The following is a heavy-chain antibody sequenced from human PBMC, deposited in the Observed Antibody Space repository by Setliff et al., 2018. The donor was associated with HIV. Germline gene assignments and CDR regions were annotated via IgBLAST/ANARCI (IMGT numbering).Heavy chain of an antibody. CDR2: MYYSGNT. CDR3: ARDQSDWFY. D-gene: IGHD3-3*01. Sequence: SETLSLTCAVSGYSISSSNWWAWFRQPPGKGLEWIGYMYYSGNTNYNPSLKSRVTISVDTSKSQFSLKLNSVTAADTAVYYCARDQSDWFYWGQGTLVTVSS. V-gene: IGHV4-28*03. J-gene: IGHJ4*02. CDR1: GYSISSSNW.